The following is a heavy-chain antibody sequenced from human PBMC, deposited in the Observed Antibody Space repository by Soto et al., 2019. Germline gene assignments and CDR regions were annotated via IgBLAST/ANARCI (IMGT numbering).Heavy chain of an antibody. Sequence: GETLRLSCAASGFTFSSYSMNWVRQAPGKGLEWVSYISSSSSTIYYADSVKGRFTISRDNAKNSLYLQMNSLRDEDTAVYYCARAPDIAAPFWSDYYSSDYYYGMDVWGQGTTVTVSS. CDR1: GFTFSSYS. D-gene: IGHD3-3*01. CDR3: ARAPDIAAPFWSDYYSSDYYYGMDV. J-gene: IGHJ6*02. CDR2: ISSSSSTI. V-gene: IGHV3-48*02.